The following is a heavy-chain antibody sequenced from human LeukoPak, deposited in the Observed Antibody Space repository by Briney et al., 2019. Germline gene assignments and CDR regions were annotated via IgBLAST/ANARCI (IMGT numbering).Heavy chain of an antibody. D-gene: IGHD5-12*01. CDR3: AKGGGYEAQYYYYYLDV. V-gene: IGHV3-30*02. Sequence: GGSLRLSCAASGFTFNNYGMHWVRQAPGKGLEWVAFIRYDGSNKYYADSVKGRFTVSRDNSKNTLYLQMKSLRAEDTAVCYCAKGGGYEAQYYYYYLDVWGKGTTVTISS. CDR1: GFTFNNYG. CDR2: IRYDGSNK. J-gene: IGHJ6*03.